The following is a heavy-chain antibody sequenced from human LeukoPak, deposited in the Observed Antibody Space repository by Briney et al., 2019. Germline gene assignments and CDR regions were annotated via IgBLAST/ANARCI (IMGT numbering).Heavy chain of an antibody. Sequence: PEASVKVSCKASGYTFTGYYMHWVRQAPGQGLEWMGWINPNSGGTNYAQKFQGRVTMTRDTSISTAYMELSRLRSDDTAVYYCARASENNWNFARFDYWGQGTLVTVSS. V-gene: IGHV1-2*02. J-gene: IGHJ4*02. D-gene: IGHD1-7*01. CDR2: INPNSGGT. CDR3: ARASENNWNFARFDY. CDR1: GYTFTGYY.